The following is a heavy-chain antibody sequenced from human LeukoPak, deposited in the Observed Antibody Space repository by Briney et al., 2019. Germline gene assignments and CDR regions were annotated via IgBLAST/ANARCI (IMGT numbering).Heavy chain of an antibody. CDR2: ISWNSGSI. J-gene: IGHJ4*02. CDR3: ARENTDAYYYDSSGYHDY. D-gene: IGHD3-22*01. CDR1: GFTFDDYA. Sequence: LPGGSLRLSCAASGFTFDDYAMHWVRQAPGKGLEWVSGISWNSGSIGYADSVKGRFTISRDNAKNSLYLQMNSLRAEDTAVYYCARENTDAYYYDSSGYHDYWGQGTLVTVSS. V-gene: IGHV3-9*01.